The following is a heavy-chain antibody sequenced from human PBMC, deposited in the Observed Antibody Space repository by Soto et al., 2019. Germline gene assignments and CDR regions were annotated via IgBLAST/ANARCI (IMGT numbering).Heavy chain of an antibody. J-gene: IGHJ4*02. D-gene: IGHD3-10*01. CDR3: ARDQSGSGSYYNY. Sequence: PSETLSLTCAVSSGSISSSNWWSWVRQPPGKGLEWIGEIYHSGSTNYNPSLKSRVTISVDKSKNQFSLKLSSVTAADTAVYYCARDQSGSGSYYNYWGQGTLVTVSS. CDR2: IYHSGST. V-gene: IGHV4-4*02. CDR1: SGSISSSNW.